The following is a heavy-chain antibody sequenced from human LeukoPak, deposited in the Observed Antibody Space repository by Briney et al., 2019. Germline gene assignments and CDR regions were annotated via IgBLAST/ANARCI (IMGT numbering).Heavy chain of an antibody. V-gene: IGHV4-4*02. D-gene: IGHD6-13*01. CDR2: IYHSGST. CDR3: ARYSSSWRIFDY. Sequence: SETLSLTCAVSGGSISSSNWWSWVRQPPGKGLEWIGEIYHSGSTNYNPSLKSRVTISVDKSKNQFSLKPSSVTAADTAVYYCARYSSSWRIFDYWGQGTLVTVSS. J-gene: IGHJ4*02. CDR1: GGSISSSNW.